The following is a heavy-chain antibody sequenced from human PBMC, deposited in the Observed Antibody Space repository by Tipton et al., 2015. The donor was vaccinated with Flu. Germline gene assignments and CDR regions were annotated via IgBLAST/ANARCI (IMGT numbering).Heavy chain of an antibody. CDR3: ARAPDYGDAYYYYYYGMDV. D-gene: IGHD4-17*01. V-gene: IGHV4-4*02. CDR2: IYHSGST. J-gene: IGHJ6*02. Sequence: TLSLTCAVSGGSISSSNWWSWVRQPPGKGLEWIGEIYHSGSTNYNPSLKSRVTISVDKSKNQFSLKLSSVTAADTAVYYCARAPDYGDAYYYYYYGMDVWGQGTTGTVSS. CDR1: GGSISSSNW.